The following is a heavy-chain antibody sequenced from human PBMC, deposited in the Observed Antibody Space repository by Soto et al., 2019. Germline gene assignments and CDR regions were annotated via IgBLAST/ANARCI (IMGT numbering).Heavy chain of an antibody. CDR2: IYYSGST. V-gene: IGHV4-59*08. CDR3: ASRAVADSYLDY. J-gene: IGHJ4*02. Sequence: SVTLSLTCTVAGGSISSSYCSWILHPPGKGLEWIRYIYYSGSTNYDPSLKSRVTISVDTSKNQFSLKLGSVTAADTAVYYRASRAVADSYLDYWGQGTLVTV. CDR1: GGSISSSY. D-gene: IGHD6-19*01.